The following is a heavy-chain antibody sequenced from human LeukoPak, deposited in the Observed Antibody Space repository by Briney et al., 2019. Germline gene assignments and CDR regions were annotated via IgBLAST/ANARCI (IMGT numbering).Heavy chain of an antibody. CDR3: ARFDYSNYRPSDY. J-gene: IGHJ4*02. V-gene: IGHV3-53*01. Sequence: PGGSLRLSCAASGFTVSSNYMSWVRQAPGKGLEWVSVIYSGGSTYYADSVKGRFTISRDNSKNTLYLQMNSLRAEDTAVYYCARFDYSNYRPSDYWGQGTLVTVSS. D-gene: IGHD4-11*01. CDR1: GFTVSSNY. CDR2: IYSGGST.